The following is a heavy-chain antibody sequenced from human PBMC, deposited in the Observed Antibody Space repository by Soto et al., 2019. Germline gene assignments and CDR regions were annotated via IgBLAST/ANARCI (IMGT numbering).Heavy chain of an antibody. CDR2: ISNDGSNK. CDR3: ARYSSTTNYYYGRAV. Sequence: QVQLVESGGGVVQPGRSLRLSCAASGFIFSNYGMHWVRQAPGKGLEWLAVISNDGSNKNYADSVKGRFTISRDNSENMVYLKTNSLRPEDRAVYYCARYSSTTNYYYGRAVWGQGTTVTVSS. D-gene: IGHD6-13*01. CDR1: GFIFSNYG. J-gene: IGHJ6*02. V-gene: IGHV3-30*03.